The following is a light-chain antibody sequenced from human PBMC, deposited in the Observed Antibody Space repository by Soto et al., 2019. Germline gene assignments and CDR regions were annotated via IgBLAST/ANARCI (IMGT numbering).Light chain of an antibody. V-gene: IGKV3-11*01. CDR2: DAS. CDR1: QRFSSY. CDR3: QQRSNWPPMYT. Sequence: EIVLTQSPATLSLSPGERATLSCRASQRFSSYLAWYQQKPCQAPRLLIYDASNRATGIPARFSGSGYGTDFTLTISSLEPEDFAVYYCQQRSNWPPMYTFGQGTKLEIK. J-gene: IGKJ2*01.